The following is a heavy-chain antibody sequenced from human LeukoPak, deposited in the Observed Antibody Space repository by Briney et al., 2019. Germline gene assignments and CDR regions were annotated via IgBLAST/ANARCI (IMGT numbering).Heavy chain of an antibody. CDR1: NGSISSYY. J-gene: IGHJ6*02. V-gene: IGHV4-59*01. D-gene: IGHD6-13*01. CDR2: INYSGST. Sequence: SETLSLTCTVSNGSISSYYWSWIRQPPGKGLEWIGHINYSGSTNYNPSLKSRVTISLDTSKNQFSLKLNSVTAADTAVYYCARVQYSSSHLGYYYYNMDVWGQGTTVIVSS. CDR3: ARVQYSSSHLGYYYYNMDV.